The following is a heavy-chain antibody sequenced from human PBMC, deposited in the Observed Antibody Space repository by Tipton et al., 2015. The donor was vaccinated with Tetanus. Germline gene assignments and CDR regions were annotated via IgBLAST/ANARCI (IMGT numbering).Heavy chain of an antibody. V-gene: IGHV5-51*01. CDR1: GYSFTSYW. CDR3: ARPQKSWEQRGAFDI. Sequence: VQLVQSGAEVKKPGESLKISCKGSGYSFTSYWIGWVRQMPGKGLEWMVIIYPGDSDTRYSPSFQGQVTISVDKSISTAYPQWSSLKASDPAMYYCARPQKSWEQRGAFDIWGQGTMVTVSS. J-gene: IGHJ3*02. D-gene: IGHD1-26*01. CDR2: IYPGDSDT.